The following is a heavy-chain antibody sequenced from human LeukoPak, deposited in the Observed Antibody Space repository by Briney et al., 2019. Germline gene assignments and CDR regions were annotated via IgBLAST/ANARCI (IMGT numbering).Heavy chain of an antibody. CDR2: ISYDGSNK. CDR3: ARVYCTNGVCYVTPENDY. Sequence: GGSLRLSCAASGFTFSSDWMIWVRQAPGKGLEWVAVISYDGSNKYYADSVKGRFTISRDNSKNTLYLQMNSLRAEDTAVYYCARVYCTNGVCYVTPENDYWGQGTLVTVSS. V-gene: IGHV3-30*03. CDR1: GFTFSSDW. D-gene: IGHD2-8*01. J-gene: IGHJ4*02.